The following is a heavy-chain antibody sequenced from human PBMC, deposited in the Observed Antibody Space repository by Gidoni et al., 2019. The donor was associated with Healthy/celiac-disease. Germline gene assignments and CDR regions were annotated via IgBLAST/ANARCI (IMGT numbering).Heavy chain of an antibody. D-gene: IGHD6-19*01. CDR1: GFTFSSYG. V-gene: IGHV3-33*01. J-gene: IGHJ5*02. Sequence: QVQLVESGGGVDPPGRSLSLSCAASGFTFSSYGMHWVRQAPGKGLEWVAVIWYDGSNKYYADSVKGRFTISRDNSKNTLYLQMNSLRAEDTAVYYCARERLARYNWFDPWGQGTLVTVSS. CDR2: IWYDGSNK. CDR3: ARERLARYNWFDP.